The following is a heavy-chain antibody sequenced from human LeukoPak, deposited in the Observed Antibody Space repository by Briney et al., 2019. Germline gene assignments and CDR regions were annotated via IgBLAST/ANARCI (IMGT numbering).Heavy chain of an antibody. CDR1: GFTFSSYW. V-gene: IGHV3-7*01. D-gene: IGHD6-13*01. Sequence: GGSLRLSCAASGFTFSSYWMSWVRQAPGKGLEWVANIKQDGSEKYYVDSVKGRFTISRDNAKNSLYLQMNSLRAEDTAVYYCARVGYSSSWHEYYYYYYYMDVWGKGATVTVSS. J-gene: IGHJ6*03. CDR2: IKQDGSEK. CDR3: ARVGYSSSWHEYYYYYYYMDV.